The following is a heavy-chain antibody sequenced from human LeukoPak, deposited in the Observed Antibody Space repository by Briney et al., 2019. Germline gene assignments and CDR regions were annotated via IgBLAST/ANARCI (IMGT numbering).Heavy chain of an antibody. V-gene: IGHV3-23*01. J-gene: IGHJ5*02. CDR2: ISGSGGST. CDR1: GFTFSSYG. D-gene: IGHD3-10*01. CDR3: ANLQLWFGESP. Sequence: GGSLRLSCAASGFTFSSYGMSWGRQAPGKGLEWVSAISGSGGSTYYADSVKGRFTISRDNSKNTLYLQMNSLRAEDTAVYYCANLQLWFGESPWGQGTLVTVSS.